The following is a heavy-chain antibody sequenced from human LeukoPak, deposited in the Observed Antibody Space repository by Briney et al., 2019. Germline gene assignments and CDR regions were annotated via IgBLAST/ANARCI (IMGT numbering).Heavy chain of an antibody. Sequence: ASVKVSFKASGYTLTDHYMHWVRRAPGQGLEWMGWINPNSGDTNYAQKFQGRVTMTRDTSISTAYMELSRLTSDDTAIYYCARDWRGSYFPDFWGQGTLVTVSS. J-gene: IGHJ4*02. V-gene: IGHV1-2*02. CDR2: INPNSGDT. CDR1: GYTLTDHY. D-gene: IGHD1-26*01. CDR3: ARDWRGSYFPDF.